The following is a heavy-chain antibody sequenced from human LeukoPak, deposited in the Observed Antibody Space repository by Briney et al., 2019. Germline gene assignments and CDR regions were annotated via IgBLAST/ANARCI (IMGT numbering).Heavy chain of an antibody. D-gene: IGHD6-6*01. CDR2: ISGTSSYI. J-gene: IGHJ6*04. V-gene: IGHV3-21*01. Sequence: GGSLRLSCAASGFTFSSYSMIWVRQAPGKGLELVSSISGTSSYIYYADSVKGRFTISRDNAKNSLYLQMNSLRTEDTAVYYCVSSPRVAAQDVWGKGTTVTVSS. CDR3: VSSPRVAAQDV. CDR1: GFTFSSYS.